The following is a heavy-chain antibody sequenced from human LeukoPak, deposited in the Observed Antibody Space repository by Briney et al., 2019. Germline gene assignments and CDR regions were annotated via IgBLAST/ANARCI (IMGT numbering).Heavy chain of an antibody. CDR3: AKNYYDTYDAFDI. V-gene: IGHV4-4*07. J-gene: IGHJ3*02. Sequence: SETLSLTCTVSGGSISSYYWSWIRQPAGKGMEWIGRIYTSGSTNYNPSLKSRVTMSVDTSKNQFSLKLSPVTAADTAVYYCAKNYYDTYDAFDIWGQGTMVTVSS. CDR2: IYTSGST. CDR1: GGSISSYY. D-gene: IGHD3-22*01.